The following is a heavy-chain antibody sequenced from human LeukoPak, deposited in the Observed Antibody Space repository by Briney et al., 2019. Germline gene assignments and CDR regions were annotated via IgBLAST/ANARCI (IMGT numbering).Heavy chain of an antibody. J-gene: IGHJ5*02. V-gene: IGHV4-4*07. CDR2: IYTSGST. CDR1: GGSISSYY. CDR3: ARRYCSSTSCWWDWFDP. Sequence: SETLSLTCTVSGGSISSYYWSWIRQPAGKGLEWIGRIYTSGSTNYNPSLKSRVTMSVDTSKNQFSLTLSSVTAADTAVYYCARRYCSSTSCWWDWFDPWGQGTLVTVSS. D-gene: IGHD2-2*01.